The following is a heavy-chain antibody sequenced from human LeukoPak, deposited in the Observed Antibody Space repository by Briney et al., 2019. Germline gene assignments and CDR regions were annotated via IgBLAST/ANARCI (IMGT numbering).Heavy chain of an antibody. CDR1: GGTFSSYA. CDR2: IIPIFGTA. V-gene: IGHV1-69*13. J-gene: IGHJ4*02. CDR3: ARDYDSSGYHTYYFDY. D-gene: IGHD3-22*01. Sequence: SVKVSCKASGGTFSSYAISWVRQAPGQGLEWMGGIIPIFGTANYAQKFQGRVTITADESTSTAYMELSSLRSEDTAVYYCARDYDSSGYHTYYFDYWGQGTLVTVSS.